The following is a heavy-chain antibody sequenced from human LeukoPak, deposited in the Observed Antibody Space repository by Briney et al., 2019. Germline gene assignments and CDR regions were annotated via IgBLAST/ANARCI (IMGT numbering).Heavy chain of an antibody. Sequence: GGSLRLSCAASGFTFSSYTMNWVRQAPGKGLEWVSSITTSSTYIYYADSVRGRFTISRDNAKNSLYLRMSSLRVEDTAVYYCARGEGYYASGSFYIDYWGQGTLVTVSS. V-gene: IGHV3-21*01. D-gene: IGHD3-10*01. CDR1: GFTFSSYT. J-gene: IGHJ4*02. CDR3: ARGEGYYASGSFYIDY. CDR2: ITTSSTYI.